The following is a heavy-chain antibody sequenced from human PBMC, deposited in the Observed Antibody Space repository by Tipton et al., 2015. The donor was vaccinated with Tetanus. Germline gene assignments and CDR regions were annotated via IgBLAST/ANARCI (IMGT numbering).Heavy chain of an antibody. CDR3: ATDRRGPGEVRGLDN. D-gene: IGHD3-10*01. CDR2: ISTSGSA. V-gene: IGHV4-61*08. Sequence: TLSLTCTVSGGSLRGGDHYWSWIRQPPGKGLEWLAYISTSGSANSNYFLKSRITVSRDTSKNYFSLNLASVTAADTAVYYCATDRRGPGEVRGLDNWGQGTLVTVSS. J-gene: IGHJ4*02. CDR1: GGSLRGGDHY.